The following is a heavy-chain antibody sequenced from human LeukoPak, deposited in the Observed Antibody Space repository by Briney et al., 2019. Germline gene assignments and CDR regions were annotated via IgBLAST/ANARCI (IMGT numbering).Heavy chain of an antibody. CDR3: ARAYQQDYYYYYYYMDV. D-gene: IGHD2-2*01. Sequence: ASVKVSCKASGYTFTGYYMHWVRQAPGRGLEWMGWINPNSGGTNYAQKFQGRVTMTRDTSISTAYMELSRLRSDDTAVYYCARAYQQDYYYYYYYMDVWGKGTTVTVSS. V-gene: IGHV1-2*02. J-gene: IGHJ6*03. CDR1: GYTFTGYY. CDR2: INPNSGGT.